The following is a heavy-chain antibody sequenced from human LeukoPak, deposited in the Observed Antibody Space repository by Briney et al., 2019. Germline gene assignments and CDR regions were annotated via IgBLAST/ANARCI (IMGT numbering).Heavy chain of an antibody. D-gene: IGHD3-3*01. CDR1: GGTFSSYA. J-gene: IGHJ6*02. CDR3: ARVEEYYYYGMDV. Sequence: GASVKVSCKASGGTFSSYAISWVRQAPGQGLEWMGGIIPIFGTANYAQKFQGRVTITADESTSTAYMELSSPRSEDTAVYYCARVEEYYYYGMDVWGQGTTVTVSS. V-gene: IGHV1-69*13. CDR2: IIPIFGTA.